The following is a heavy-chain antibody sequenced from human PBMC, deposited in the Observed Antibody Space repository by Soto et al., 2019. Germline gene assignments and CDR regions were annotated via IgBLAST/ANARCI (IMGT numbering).Heavy chain of an antibody. D-gene: IGHD1-26*01. J-gene: IGHJ4*02. CDR1: GFTFSRHA. CDR3: AREREMALSH. CDR2: ISSDGSNK. V-gene: IGHV3-30*04. Sequence: QVQLVESGGGVVQPGRSLRLSCAASGFTFSRHAMHWVRQAPGKGLEWVAVISSDGSNKYSADSVKGRFTISRDNSKNTLFLQMNSLRPEDTAVYYCAREREMALSHWGQGTLVTVSS.